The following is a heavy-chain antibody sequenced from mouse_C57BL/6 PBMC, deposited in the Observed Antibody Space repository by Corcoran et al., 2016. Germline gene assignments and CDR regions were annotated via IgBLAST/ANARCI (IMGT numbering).Heavy chain of an antibody. CDR3: ARGEGY. CDR1: GYSITSGYY. CDR2: ISYDGSN. J-gene: IGHJ2*01. V-gene: IGHV3-6*01. Sequence: DVQLQESGPGLVKPSQSLSLTCSVTGYSITSGYYWNWIRQFPGNKLEWMGYISYDGSNNYNPSLKNRISSTRDTSKNQFFLKLNSVTTEDTATYYCARGEGYWGQGTTLTVSS.